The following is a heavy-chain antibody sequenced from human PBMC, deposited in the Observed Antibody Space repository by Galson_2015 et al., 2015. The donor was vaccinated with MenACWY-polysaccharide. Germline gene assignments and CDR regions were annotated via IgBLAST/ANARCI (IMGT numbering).Heavy chain of an antibody. V-gene: IGHV3-23*01. CDR3: AKSASGWYCFDP. J-gene: IGHJ5*02. D-gene: IGHD6-19*01. CDR2: ISGSGGTT. CDR1: GFTFNNYA. Sequence: SLRLSCAASGFTFNNYAMSWVRQAPGKGLEWVSAISGSGGTTYHADSVKGRFTISRDNSKNTLSLQMNSLRAEDTAVYYCAKSASGWYCFDPWGQGTLVTVSS.